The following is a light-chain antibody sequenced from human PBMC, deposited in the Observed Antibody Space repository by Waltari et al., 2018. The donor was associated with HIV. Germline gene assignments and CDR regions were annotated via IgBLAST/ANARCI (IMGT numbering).Light chain of an antibody. V-gene: IGKV1-33*01. J-gene: IGKJ2*01. CDR3: QQYDKVPLYT. CDR2: DAS. Sequence: DIQMTQSPSSLSASIGDRVTITCQASQDISDYLNWYQQKPGKAPKLLIYDASNLETGVPSRFSGSGSGTDFTFTISSLQPEDIATYYCQQYDKVPLYTFGQGTKLENK. CDR1: QDISDY.